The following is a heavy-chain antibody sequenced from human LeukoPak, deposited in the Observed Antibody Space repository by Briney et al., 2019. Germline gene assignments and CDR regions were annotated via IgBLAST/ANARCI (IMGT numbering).Heavy chain of an antibody. J-gene: IGHJ4*02. Sequence: PSETLSLTCTVSGGSISSSNYYWGWLRQPPGTGLEWIGSMYYSGSTYYNPSLKSRVTISVDTSKNQFSLTLSSVTAADTAVYSCVRHHTYYGNFDYWGQGTLVTVSS. CDR1: GGSISSSNYY. D-gene: IGHD4-17*01. V-gene: IGHV4-39*01. CDR2: MYYSGST. CDR3: VRHHTYYGNFDY.